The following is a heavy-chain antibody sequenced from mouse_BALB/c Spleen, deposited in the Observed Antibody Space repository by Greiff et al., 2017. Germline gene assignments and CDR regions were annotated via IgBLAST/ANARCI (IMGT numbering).Heavy chain of an antibody. J-gene: IGHJ4*01. Sequence: EVKLMESGGGLVKPGGSLKLSCAASGFTFSSYTMSWVRQTPEKRLEWVATISSGGGNTYYPDSVKGRFTISRDNAKNNLYLQMSSLRSEDTALYYCARSLAYGNYPYAMDYWGQGTSVTVSS. CDR1: GFTFSSYT. D-gene: IGHD2-1*01. CDR3: ARSLAYGNYPYAMDY. CDR2: ISSGGGNT. V-gene: IGHV5-9*03.